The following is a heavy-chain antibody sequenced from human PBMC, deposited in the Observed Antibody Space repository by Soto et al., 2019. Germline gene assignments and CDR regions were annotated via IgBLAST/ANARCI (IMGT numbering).Heavy chain of an antibody. D-gene: IGHD4-17*01. CDR2: ISIRGDYR. Sequence: GQLLQSGGGPVQPGESLRLSCAASGFTFSSSGMSWVRQAPGKGLEWVSSISIRGDYRYYADSVKGRFTISRDNSKNTLYLQMSSLTAEDTALYYCANHGGFDFWGQGTMVAVSS. CDR3: ANHGGFDF. V-gene: IGHV3-23*01. CDR1: GFTFSSSG. J-gene: IGHJ3*01.